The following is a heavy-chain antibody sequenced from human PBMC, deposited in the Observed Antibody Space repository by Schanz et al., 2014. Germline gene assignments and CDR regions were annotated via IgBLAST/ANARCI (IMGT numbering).Heavy chain of an antibody. J-gene: IGHJ6*02. Sequence: QVQLVQSGAEVKKPGASVKVSCKGSGYIFTNHYLHWARQAPGQGPEWMGRINPNTGGTQYAQKFQGRVTMTTAKSISTVYMELSRLRSDDTAVYYCARVRSEDYGGMDVWGQGTTVTVSS. CDR1: GYIFTNHY. CDR3: ARVRSEDYGGMDV. CDR2: INPNTGGT. V-gene: IGHV1-2*06.